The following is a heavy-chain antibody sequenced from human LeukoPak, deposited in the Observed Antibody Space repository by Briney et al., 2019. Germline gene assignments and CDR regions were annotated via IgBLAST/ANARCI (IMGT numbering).Heavy chain of an antibody. CDR3: AAATLTPKNFDY. CDR1: GFTFSSYG. Sequence: GGSLRLSCAASGFTFSSYGMHWVRQAPGKGLEWVAFIRYDGSNKYYADSVKGRFTISRDNSKNTLYLQMNSLRAEDTAVYYCAAATLTPKNFDYWGQGTLVTVSS. CDR2: IRYDGSNK. J-gene: IGHJ4*02. V-gene: IGHV3-30*02. D-gene: IGHD2-15*01.